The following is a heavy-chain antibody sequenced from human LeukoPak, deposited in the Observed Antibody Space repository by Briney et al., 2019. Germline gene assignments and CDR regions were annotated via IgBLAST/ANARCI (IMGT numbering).Heavy chain of an antibody. D-gene: IGHD2-21*01. V-gene: IGHV3-23*01. Sequence: PGGSLRLSCAASGFTFNIYAMSWVRQAPGKGLEWVSAISGSGGSTYYADSVKGRFTISRDSSKNTLYLQMNSLRVEDTAVYYCAKNEPTSVVSPRAFDMWGQGTMITVSS. CDR2: ISGSGGST. CDR1: GFTFNIYA. J-gene: IGHJ3*02. CDR3: AKNEPTSVVSPRAFDM.